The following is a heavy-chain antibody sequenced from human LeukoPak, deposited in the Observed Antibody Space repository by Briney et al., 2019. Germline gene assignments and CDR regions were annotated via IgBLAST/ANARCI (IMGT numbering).Heavy chain of an antibody. CDR2: IHYSGST. Sequence: SETLSLTCTVSGGSISSNSYYWGWIRQPPGKGLKWIGSIHYSGSTYYNPSLKSRVAISVDTSKNQFSLKLSSVTAADTAVYYCARDLWDSSGYYPDYWGQGTLVTVSS. J-gene: IGHJ4*02. CDR1: GGSISSNSYY. CDR3: ARDLWDSSGYYPDY. V-gene: IGHV4-39*07. D-gene: IGHD3-22*01.